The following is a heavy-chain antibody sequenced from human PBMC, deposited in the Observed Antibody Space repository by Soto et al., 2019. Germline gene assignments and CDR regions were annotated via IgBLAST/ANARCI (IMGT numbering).Heavy chain of an antibody. CDR1: GGSISSRSHY. CDR2: IYYSGST. D-gene: IGHD3-10*01. CDR3: ARHRDIIQLLDY. J-gene: IGHJ4*01. Sequence: SETLSLTCTVSGGSISSRSHYWGWIRQPPGKGLDWIGSIYYSGSTYYNPSLRSRVAISVDTSKNQFSLKLTSVTAADTAVYFCARHRDIIQLLDYWGQGTMVTVSS. V-gene: IGHV4-39*01.